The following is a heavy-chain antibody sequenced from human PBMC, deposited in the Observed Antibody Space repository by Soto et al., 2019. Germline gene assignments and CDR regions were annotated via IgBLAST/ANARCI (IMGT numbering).Heavy chain of an antibody. CDR3: ARISGGPIR. CDR1: GGSISGFY. V-gene: IGHV4-4*07. CDR2: IHTGGTT. Sequence: QVQLQESGPGLVKPSETLSLTCTVSGGSISGFYWNWFRQPAGKGLEWIGRIHTGGTTNYKPSLRSRVTMSVDTSKNQFSRKLTSVTAADTAVYYCARISGGPIRWGQGTLVTVSS. J-gene: IGHJ4*02.